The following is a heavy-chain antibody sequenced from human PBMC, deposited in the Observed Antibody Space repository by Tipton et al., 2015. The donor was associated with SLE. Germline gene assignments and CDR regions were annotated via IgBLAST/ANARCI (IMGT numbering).Heavy chain of an antibody. J-gene: IGHJ6*02. CDR3: AGSYGMDV. Sequence: GRFTISRDNAKNSLYLQMNSLRAEDSAVYYCAGSYGMDVWGQGTTVTVSS. V-gene: IGHV3-11*06.